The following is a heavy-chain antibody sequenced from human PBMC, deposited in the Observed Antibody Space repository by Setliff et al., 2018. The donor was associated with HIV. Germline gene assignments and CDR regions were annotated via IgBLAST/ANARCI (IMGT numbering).Heavy chain of an antibody. CDR1: GFTFDDYG. CDR2: INWNGGST. Sequence: GGSLRLSCAASGFTFDDYGMSWVRQAPGKGLEWVSGINWNGGSTGYADSVKGRFTISRDNAKNSLYLQMNSLRAEDTAVYYCARLGGGYYYYYMDVWGKGTTVTVSS. CDR3: ARLGGGYYYYYMDV. D-gene: IGHD3-16*01. J-gene: IGHJ6*03. V-gene: IGHV3-20*04.